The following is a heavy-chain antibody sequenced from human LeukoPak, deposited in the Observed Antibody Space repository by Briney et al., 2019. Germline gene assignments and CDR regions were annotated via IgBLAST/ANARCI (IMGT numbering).Heavy chain of an antibody. D-gene: IGHD5-18*01. CDR2: ISSGSSDI. J-gene: IGHJ4*02. V-gene: IGHV3-21*01. Sequence: GGSLRLSCAASGXTFSRYSVNWVRQAPGKGLEWVSSISSGSSDIDYADSVKGRFTISRDNAKNSLYLQMNSLRADDTAVYYCAKDDGYSYGKFDYWGQGTLVTVSS. CDR3: AKDDGYSYGKFDY. CDR1: GXTFSRYS.